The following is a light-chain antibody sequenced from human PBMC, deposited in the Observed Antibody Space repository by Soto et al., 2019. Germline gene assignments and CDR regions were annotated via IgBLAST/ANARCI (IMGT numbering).Light chain of an antibody. Sequence: QSVLTQPASVSGTPGQSITISCTGTISDIGGYNYVSWYQQFPGKAPKLIIGEVSDRHSGVSDRFSGYKSGNTASLTISGLQAEDEADYYCSSYTNKNSYILFGGGTKLTVL. CDR1: ISDIGGYNY. CDR2: EVS. J-gene: IGLJ2*01. CDR3: SSYTNKNSYIL. V-gene: IGLV2-14*01.